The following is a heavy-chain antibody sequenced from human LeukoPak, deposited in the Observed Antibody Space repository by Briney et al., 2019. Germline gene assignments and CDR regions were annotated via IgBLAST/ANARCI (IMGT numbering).Heavy chain of an antibody. CDR2: ISWNSGSI. V-gene: IGHV3-9*01. D-gene: IGHD6-6*01. J-gene: IGHJ4*02. Sequence: GRSLRLSCAASGFTFDDYAMHWVRQAPGKGLEWVSGISWNSGSIGYADSVKGRFTISRDNAKNSLYLQMNSLRAEDTAVYYCAKSSIAWPDYWGQGTLVTVSS. CDR1: GFTFDDYA. CDR3: AKSSIAWPDY.